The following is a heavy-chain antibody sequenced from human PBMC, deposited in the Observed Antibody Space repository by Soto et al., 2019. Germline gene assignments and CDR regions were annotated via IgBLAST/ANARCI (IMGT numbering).Heavy chain of an antibody. V-gene: IGHV1-24*01. CDR3: ATARIYSSSWYWYFDL. D-gene: IGHD6-13*01. Sequence: EASVKVSCKVSGYTLTELSMHWVRQAPGKGLEWMGGFDPEDGETIYAQKFQGRVTMTEDTSTDTAYMELSSLRSEDTAVYYCATARIYSSSWYWYFDLWGRGTLVTVSS. CDR1: GYTLTELS. CDR2: FDPEDGET. J-gene: IGHJ2*01.